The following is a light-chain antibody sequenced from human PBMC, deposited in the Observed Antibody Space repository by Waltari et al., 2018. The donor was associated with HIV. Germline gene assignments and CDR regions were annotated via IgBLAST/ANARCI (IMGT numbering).Light chain of an antibody. CDR1: QSISSNY. Sequence: ELVLTQSPGPLSLSPGEAATLSCRASQSISSNYLAWYQHKPGQALRHLVYGASRGASDIPDRFSGSWSGTDFILTIRRLEPEDSAVYYCQEYGRSLTWTFGQGTKVEIK. CDR3: QEYGRSLTWT. J-gene: IGKJ1*01. V-gene: IGKV3-20*01. CDR2: GAS.